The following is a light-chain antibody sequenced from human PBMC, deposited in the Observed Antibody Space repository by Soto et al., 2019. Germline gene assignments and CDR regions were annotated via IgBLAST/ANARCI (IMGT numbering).Light chain of an antibody. CDR3: QQYNNWPPWT. CDR2: GAS. V-gene: IGKV3-15*01. J-gene: IGKJ1*01. Sequence: EIVMTQSPATLSASPVERATLSCMASQSVSSSLAWYQQKPGQAPRLLIYGASTRATGIPARSSGSGSGTDFTLTISSLQSEDFAVYYCQQYNNWPPWTFGQGTKVDIK. CDR1: QSVSSS.